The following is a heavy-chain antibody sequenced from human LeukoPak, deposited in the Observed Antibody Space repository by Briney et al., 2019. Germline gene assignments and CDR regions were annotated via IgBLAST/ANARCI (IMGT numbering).Heavy chain of an antibody. CDR1: GGSISSGGYY. Sequence: PSETLSLTCSVSGGSISSGGYYWSWIRQPPGKGLEWIGEINHSGSTNYNPSLKSRVTISVDTSKNQFSLKLSSVTAADTAVYYCARLKRSTARYGYDYWGQGTLVTVSS. D-gene: IGHD5/OR15-5a*01. V-gene: IGHV4-34*01. CDR2: INHSGST. J-gene: IGHJ4*02. CDR3: ARLKRSTARYGYDY.